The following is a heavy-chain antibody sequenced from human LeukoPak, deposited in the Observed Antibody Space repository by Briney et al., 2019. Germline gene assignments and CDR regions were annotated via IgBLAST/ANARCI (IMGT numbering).Heavy chain of an antibody. Sequence: ASVKVSCKASGYTFTGYYLHWVRQAPGQGLEWMGWIYPKTGGTSYAQKFQGRVTMTRDTSISTAYMELSSLRSDDTTVYYCARAAAAAMANYFDYWGQGTLVTVSS. V-gene: IGHV1-2*02. CDR1: GYTFTGYY. CDR3: ARAAAAAMANYFDY. CDR2: IYPKTGGT. D-gene: IGHD2-2*01. J-gene: IGHJ4*02.